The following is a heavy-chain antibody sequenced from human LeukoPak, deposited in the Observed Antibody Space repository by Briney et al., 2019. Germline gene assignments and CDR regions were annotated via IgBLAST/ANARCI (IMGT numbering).Heavy chain of an antibody. CDR2: MNPNSGNK. Sequence: ASVKVSCKASGYTFTIYDINWVRQAPGQGLEWMGWMNPNSGNKGYAQKFQGRVNMTRNTSISTAYMELSSLRSEDTAVYYCARVRYYDSSGYYLHAVDYWGQGTLVTVSS. CDR3: ARVRYYDSSGYYLHAVDY. CDR1: GYTFTIYD. V-gene: IGHV1-8*01. J-gene: IGHJ4*02. D-gene: IGHD3-22*01.